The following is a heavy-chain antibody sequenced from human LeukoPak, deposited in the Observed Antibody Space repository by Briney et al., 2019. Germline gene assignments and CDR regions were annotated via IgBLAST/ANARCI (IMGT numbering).Heavy chain of an antibody. CDR3: AKDPRQDSAVAGTVYFDY. Sequence: AGGSLRLSCAASGFTFSSYGMHWVRQAPGKGLEWVAFIRYDGSNKYYADSVKGRFTISRDNSKNTLYLQMNSLRAEDTAVYYCAKDPRQDSAVAGTVYFDYWGQGTLVTVSS. J-gene: IGHJ4*02. D-gene: IGHD6-19*01. CDR2: IRYDGSNK. V-gene: IGHV3-30*02. CDR1: GFTFSSYG.